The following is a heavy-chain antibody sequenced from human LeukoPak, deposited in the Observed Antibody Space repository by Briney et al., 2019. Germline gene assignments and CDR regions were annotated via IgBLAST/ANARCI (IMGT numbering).Heavy chain of an antibody. D-gene: IGHD3-22*01. J-gene: IGHJ1*01. V-gene: IGHV1-69*05. CDR1: GGTFSSYA. CDR3: ARSPDSSGYYYAFQH. Sequence: SVKVSCKASGGTFSSYAISWVRQAPGQGLEWMGGIIPIFGTANYAQKFQGRVTITTDESTSTAYMELSSLRSEDTAVYYCARSPDSSGYYYAFQHWGQGTLVTVSS. CDR2: IIPIFGTA.